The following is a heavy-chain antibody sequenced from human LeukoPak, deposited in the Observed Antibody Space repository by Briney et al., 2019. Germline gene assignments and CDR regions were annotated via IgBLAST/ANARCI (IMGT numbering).Heavy chain of an antibody. CDR2: ISVYNVNT. V-gene: IGHV1-18*01. J-gene: IGHJ4*02. Sequence: ASVKVSCKASGYTFSSYGISWVRQAPGQGLEWMGWISVYNVNTNYAQKLQGRVTMTTDTSTSTAYMELRNLRSDDTAVYYCARDRDGYNGGDYWGQGTLVTVSS. CDR1: GYTFSSYG. D-gene: IGHD5-24*01. CDR3: ARDRDGYNGGDY.